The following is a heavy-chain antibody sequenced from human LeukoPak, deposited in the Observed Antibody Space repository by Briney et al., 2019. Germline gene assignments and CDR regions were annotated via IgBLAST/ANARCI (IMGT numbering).Heavy chain of an antibody. J-gene: IGHJ4*02. CDR2: ISGRGGST. CDR1: GGSISSYY. CDR3: ASVSVVVVPAAIPDY. D-gene: IGHD2-2*02. Sequence: PSETLSLTCTVSGGSISSYYWSWIRQPPGKGLEWVSAISGRGGSTYYADSVKGRFTISRDNSKNTLYLQMNSLRAEDTAVYYCASVSVVVVPAAIPDYWGQGTLVTVSS. V-gene: IGHV3-23*01.